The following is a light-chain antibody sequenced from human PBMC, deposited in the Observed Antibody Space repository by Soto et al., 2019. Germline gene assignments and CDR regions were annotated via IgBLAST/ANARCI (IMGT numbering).Light chain of an antibody. CDR2: AAS. V-gene: IGKV1-39*01. J-gene: IGKJ3*01. CDR1: QSISSY. Sequence: DIQMTQSPSTLSASLGDRVTITCRASQSISSYLNWYQQKPGKAPKLLIYAASSLQSWVPSRFSGSGSGTDFTLTISSLQPEDFATYYCQQSYSTPRLTFGPGTKVDI. CDR3: QQSYSTPRLT.